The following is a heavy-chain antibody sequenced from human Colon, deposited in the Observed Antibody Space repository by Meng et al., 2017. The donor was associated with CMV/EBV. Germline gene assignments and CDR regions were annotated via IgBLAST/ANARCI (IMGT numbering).Heavy chain of an antibody. Sequence: SVMVSCKASGGTFSSYAVNWVRQAPGQGLEWMGGLIPIFDTPDYAQKFQGRLTITTDESRSTAYMELTSLRSEDAAVYYCASRSGYHGRHGLDVWGQGTTVTVSS. J-gene: IGHJ6*02. V-gene: IGHV1-69*05. D-gene: IGHD5-18*01. CDR3: ASRSGYHGRHGLDV. CDR2: LIPIFDTP. CDR1: GGTFSSYA.